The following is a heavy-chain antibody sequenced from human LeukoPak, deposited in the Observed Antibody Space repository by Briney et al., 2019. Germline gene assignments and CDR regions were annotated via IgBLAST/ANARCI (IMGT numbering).Heavy chain of an antibody. CDR3: ARWVVVAATGTPWFDP. CDR1: GGCISSYY. D-gene: IGHD2-15*01. CDR2: IYYSGST. Sequence: SETLSLTCTVSGGCISSYYWSWIRQPPGKGLEWIGYIYYSGSTNYNPSLKSRVTISVDTSKNQFSLKLSSVTAADTAVYYCARWVVVAATGTPWFDPWGQGTLVTVSS. V-gene: IGHV4-59*08. J-gene: IGHJ5*02.